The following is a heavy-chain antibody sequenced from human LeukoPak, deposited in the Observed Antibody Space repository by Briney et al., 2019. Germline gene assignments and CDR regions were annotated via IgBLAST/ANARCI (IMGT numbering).Heavy chain of an antibody. CDR2: ISGSGGST. Sequence: GGSLRLSCAASGFTFSDYYMSWIRQVPGKGLEWVSAISGSGGSTYYADSVKGRFTISRDNSKNTLYLQMNSLRAEDTAVYYCANQVVPAAKDWFDPWGQGTLVTVSS. V-gene: IGHV3-23*01. J-gene: IGHJ5*02. D-gene: IGHD2-2*01. CDR1: GFTFSDYY. CDR3: ANQVVPAAKDWFDP.